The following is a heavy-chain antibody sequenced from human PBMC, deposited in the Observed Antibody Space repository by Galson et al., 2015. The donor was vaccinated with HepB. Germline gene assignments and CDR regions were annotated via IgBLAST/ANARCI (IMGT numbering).Heavy chain of an antibody. CDR3: VRVSSSGPQHYYGSIGAFDY. V-gene: IGHV1-46*03. Sequence: SVKVSCKASGYTFTSYYMHWVRQAPGQGLEWMGIINPSGGSTSYAQKFQGRVTMTRDTSTSTVYMELSSLRSEDTAVYYCVRVSSSGPQHYYGSIGAFDYWGQGTLVTVSS. D-gene: IGHD3-10*01. CDR1: GYTFTSYY. CDR2: INPSGGST. J-gene: IGHJ4*02.